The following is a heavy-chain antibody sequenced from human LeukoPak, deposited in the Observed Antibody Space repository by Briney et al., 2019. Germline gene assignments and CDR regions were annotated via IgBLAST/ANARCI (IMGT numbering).Heavy chain of an antibody. CDR3: ARSRDGYNADDY. V-gene: IGHV4-59*01. J-gene: IGHJ4*02. CDR1: GGSISSSY. D-gene: IGHD5-24*01. Sequence: SETLSLTCTVSGGSISSSYWSWIRQPPGKGLEWIGYIYYSGSTNYNPSLKSRVTISVDTSKNQFSLKLSSVTAADTAVYYCARSRDGYNADDYWGQGTLVTVSS. CDR2: IYYSGST.